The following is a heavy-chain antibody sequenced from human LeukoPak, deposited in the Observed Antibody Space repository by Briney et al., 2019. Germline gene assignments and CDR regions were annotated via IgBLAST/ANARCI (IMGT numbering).Heavy chain of an antibody. D-gene: IGHD3-22*01. J-gene: IGHJ3*02. Sequence: GGSLRLSCAASGFTFSSYAMSWVRRAPGKGLEWVSAISGSGGSTYYADSVKGRFTISRDNSKNTLYLQMNSLRAEDTAVYYYAKLARPHYYDSSGYYFGAFDIWGQGTMVTVSS. V-gene: IGHV3-23*01. CDR2: ISGSGGST. CDR3: AKLARPHYYDSSGYYFGAFDI. CDR1: GFTFSSYA.